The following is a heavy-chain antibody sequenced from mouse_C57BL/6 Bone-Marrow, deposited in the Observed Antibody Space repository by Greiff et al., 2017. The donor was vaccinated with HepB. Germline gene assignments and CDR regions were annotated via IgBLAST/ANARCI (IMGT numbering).Heavy chain of an antibody. CDR2: ISSGGSYT. V-gene: IGHV5-6*01. D-gene: IGHD2-14*01. CDR3: AKVSLALYWYFDV. Sequence: EVKLVESGGDLVKPGGSLKLSCAASGFTFSSYGMSWVRQTPDKRLEWVATISSGGSYTYFPDSVKGRFTISRDNAKNTLYLQMSSLKSEDTAMYYWAKVSLALYWYFDVWGTGTTVTVSS. CDR1: GFTFSSYG. J-gene: IGHJ1*03.